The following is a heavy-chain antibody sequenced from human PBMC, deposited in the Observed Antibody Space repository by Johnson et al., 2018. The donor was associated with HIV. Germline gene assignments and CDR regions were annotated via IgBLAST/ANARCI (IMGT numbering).Heavy chain of an antibody. Sequence: QVQLVESGGGVVQPGRSLRLSCAASGFTFSSYGMHWVSQAPGKGLEWVAVIWYDGSNKYYVDSVKGRFTISRDNSKNRLYLQMNSLRVEDTAVYYCARPDYDILTGYSDAFDIWGQGTMVTVSS. V-gene: IGHV3-33*01. J-gene: IGHJ3*02. CDR3: ARPDYDILTGYSDAFDI. D-gene: IGHD3-9*01. CDR1: GFTFSSYG. CDR2: IWYDGSNK.